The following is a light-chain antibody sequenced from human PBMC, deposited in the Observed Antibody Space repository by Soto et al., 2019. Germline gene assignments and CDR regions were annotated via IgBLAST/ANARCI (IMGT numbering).Light chain of an antibody. Sequence: EIVLTQSPGTLSLSPGERATLSCRASQSVSSTYLAWYQQRPGQTPRLLIYGASSRATGIPDRFSGSGSATDFPLTISRLEPEDFAVYYCQQYDRTPYTFGQGTKLEIK. CDR1: QSVSSTY. J-gene: IGKJ2*01. CDR3: QQYDRTPYT. V-gene: IGKV3-20*01. CDR2: GAS.